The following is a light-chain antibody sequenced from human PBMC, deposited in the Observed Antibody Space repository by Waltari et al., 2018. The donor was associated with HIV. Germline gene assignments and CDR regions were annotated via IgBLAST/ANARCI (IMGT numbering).Light chain of an antibody. J-gene: IGLJ3*02. CDR1: YGSVPTNSY. V-gene: IGLV8-61*01. CDR3: VLYMGSGVWV. CDR2: STN. Sequence: QTVVTQEPSFSVSPGGTVTLTCGLSYGSVPTNSYPTSYQQTPGQAPRTLIYSTNTRSSGVPDRFSGSILGNKAALTITGAQADDESDYYCVLYMGSGVWVFGGGTKLTVL.